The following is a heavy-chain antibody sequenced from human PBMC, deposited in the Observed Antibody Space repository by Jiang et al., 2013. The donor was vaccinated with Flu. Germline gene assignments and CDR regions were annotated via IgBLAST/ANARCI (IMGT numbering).Heavy chain of an antibody. D-gene: IGHD3-22*01. CDR3: ARDSSGYYTNLDY. Sequence: LLKPSETLSLTCTVSGGSISSYYWSWIRQPPGKGLEWIGYIYYSGSTNYNPSLKSRVTISVDTSKNQFSLKLSSVTAADTAVYYCARDSSGYYTNLDYWGQGTLVTVSS. CDR1: GGSISSYY. J-gene: IGHJ4*02. CDR2: IYYSGST. V-gene: IGHV4-59*01.